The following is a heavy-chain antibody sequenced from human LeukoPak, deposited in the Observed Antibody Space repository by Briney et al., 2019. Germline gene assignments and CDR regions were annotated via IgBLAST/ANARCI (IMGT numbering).Heavy chain of an antibody. Sequence: GGSLRLSCAASGFTFDDYGMSWVRQAPGKGLEWVSGINWNGGSTGYADSVKGRFTISRDNAKNSLYLQMNSLRAEDTALYHCARVFRWGYYFDYWGQGTLVTVSS. D-gene: IGHD3-16*01. CDR3: ARVFRWGYYFDY. J-gene: IGHJ4*02. CDR1: GFTFDDYG. CDR2: INWNGGST. V-gene: IGHV3-20*01.